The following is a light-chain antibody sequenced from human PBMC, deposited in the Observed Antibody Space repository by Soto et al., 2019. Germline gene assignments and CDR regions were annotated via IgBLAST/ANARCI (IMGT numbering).Light chain of an antibody. CDR1: SSDVGGYNY. CDR3: SSYTSSSTVV. J-gene: IGLJ3*02. V-gene: IGLV2-14*03. CDR2: DVS. Sequence: QSALTQPASVSGSPGQSITISCTGTSSDVGGYNYVSWYQQHPGKAPKLMIYDVSYRPSGVSNRFSGSKSGNTASLTISGLQADDEADYYCSSYTSSSTVVFGGGTKLIVL.